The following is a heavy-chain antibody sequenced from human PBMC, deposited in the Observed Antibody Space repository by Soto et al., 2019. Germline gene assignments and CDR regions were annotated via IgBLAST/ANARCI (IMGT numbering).Heavy chain of an antibody. CDR2: ISSSSSTI. Sequence: PWGSLRLSCAASGFTFSSYSMNWVRQAPGKGLEWVSYISSSSSTIYYADSVKGRFTISRDNAKNSLYLQMNSLRAEDTAVYYCERDLNLGYFDYWGQGTLVTVS. J-gene: IGHJ4*02. CDR1: GFTFSSYS. V-gene: IGHV3-48*01. CDR3: ERDLNLGYFDY.